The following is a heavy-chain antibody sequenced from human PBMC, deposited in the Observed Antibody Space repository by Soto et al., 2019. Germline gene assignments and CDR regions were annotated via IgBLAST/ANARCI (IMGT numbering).Heavy chain of an antibody. CDR2: IYGAAST. Sequence: EVQLVESGGGLVQPGGSLRLSCAASGFTVSSNYMNWVRQAPGKGLEWVSIIYGAASTYYADSVKGRFTTSRDNSKNKLYLQMNSLRAEDTAVYYCARDGPSRSRYYFDYWGQGTLVTVSS. D-gene: IGHD6-13*01. V-gene: IGHV3-66*01. CDR3: ARDGPSRSRYYFDY. J-gene: IGHJ4*02. CDR1: GFTVSSNY.